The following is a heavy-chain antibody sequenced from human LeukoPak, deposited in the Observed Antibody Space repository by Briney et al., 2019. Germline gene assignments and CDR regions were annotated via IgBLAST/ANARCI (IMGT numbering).Heavy chain of an antibody. CDR1: GFTFNKYA. Sequence: PGGSLRLSCAASGFTFNKYAMNCVRRSPGKGLEGVSAMDNHGGSTYYADSVKGRFTIPRHNPKNTLYPQMNSLRAEDTSLYSCAKAGWYSSKSYATYDDAIDIWGQGTLVTVSS. D-gene: IGHD6-13*01. CDR3: AKAGWYSSKSYATYDDAIDI. J-gene: IGHJ3*02. CDR2: MDNHGGST. V-gene: IGHV3-23*01.